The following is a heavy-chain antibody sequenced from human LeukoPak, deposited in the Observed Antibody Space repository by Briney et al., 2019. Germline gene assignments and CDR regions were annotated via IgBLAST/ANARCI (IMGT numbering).Heavy chain of an antibody. CDR3: ASSIAVAGAFDN. D-gene: IGHD6-19*01. CDR2: INHSGST. V-gene: IGHV4-34*01. J-gene: IGHJ4*02. CDR1: GGSFSGYY. Sequence: SETLSLTCAVFGGSFSGYYWSWIRQPPGKGLEWIGEINHSGSTNYNPSLKSRVTISVDKSKNQFSLKLSSVTAADTAVYYCASSIAVAGAFDNWGQGTLVTVSS.